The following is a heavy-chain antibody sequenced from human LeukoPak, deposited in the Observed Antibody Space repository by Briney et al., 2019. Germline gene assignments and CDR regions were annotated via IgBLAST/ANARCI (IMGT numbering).Heavy chain of an antibody. V-gene: IGHV3-72*01. CDR2: TRNKEKSYTT. D-gene: IGHD3-22*01. J-gene: IGHJ3*02. CDR3: ARTGRSGSYPYDPFDI. Sequence: PGGSLRLSCAASGFTFSDQYMDWVRQAPGKGLEWVARTRNKEKSYTTEYAASVKGRFTISRDDSRNELYLQMNSLKIEDTAVYYCARTGRSGSYPYDPFDIWGQGTMVTVSS. CDR1: GFTFSDQY.